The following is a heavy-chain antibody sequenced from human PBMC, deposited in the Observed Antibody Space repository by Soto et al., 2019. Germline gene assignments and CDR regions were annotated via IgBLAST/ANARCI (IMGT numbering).Heavy chain of an antibody. V-gene: IGHV1-69*13. J-gene: IGHJ3*02. CDR2: IIPIFGTA. Sequence: ASVKVSCKASGGTFSSYAISWVRQAPGQGLEWMGGIIPIFGTANYAQKFQGRVTITADESTSTAYMELSSLRSEDTAVYYCARELAAAGRLHDDAFDIWGQGTMVTVSS. CDR1: GGTFSSYA. CDR3: ARELAAAGRLHDDAFDI. D-gene: IGHD6-13*01.